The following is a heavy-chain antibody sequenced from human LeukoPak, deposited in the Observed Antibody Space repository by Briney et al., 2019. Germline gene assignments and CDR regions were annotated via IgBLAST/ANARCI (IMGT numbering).Heavy chain of an antibody. CDR1: GYTFTSYD. V-gene: IGHV1-46*01. D-gene: IGHD2-21*02. J-gene: IGHJ4*02. CDR3: AREENAYCGGDCYSPNFVY. Sequence: GASVKVSCKASGYTFTSYDINWVRQATGQGLEWMGIINPSGGSTSYAQKFQGRVTMTRDMSTSTVYMELSSPRSEDTAVYYCAREENAYCGGDCYSPNFVYWGQGTLVTVSS. CDR2: INPSGGST.